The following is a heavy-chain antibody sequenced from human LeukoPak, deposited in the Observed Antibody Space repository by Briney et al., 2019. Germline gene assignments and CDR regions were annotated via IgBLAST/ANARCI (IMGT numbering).Heavy chain of an antibody. Sequence: GGSLRLSCAASEFSVGSNYMTWVRQAPGKGLEWVSLIYSGGSTYYADSVKGRFTISRDNSKNTLYLQMNSLRAEDTAVYYCARDTLVYADSPDAFDIWGQGTMVTVSS. CDR3: ARDTLVYADSPDAFDI. CDR1: EFSVGSNY. CDR2: IYSGGST. V-gene: IGHV3-66*01. J-gene: IGHJ3*02. D-gene: IGHD4-17*01.